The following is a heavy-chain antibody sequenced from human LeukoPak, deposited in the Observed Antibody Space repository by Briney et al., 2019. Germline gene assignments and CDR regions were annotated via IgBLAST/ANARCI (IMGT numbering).Heavy chain of an antibody. J-gene: IGHJ3*01. CDR3: ARDVFQPPT. V-gene: IGHV3-33*01. Sequence: GGSLRLSCAASGFTFSSSGLHWVRQAPGKGLEWVADIRYDGRNKYYADSVKGRFTISRDNAKNTLYLQMNSLRAEDTAVYYCARDVFQPPTWGQGTMVTVSS. CDR2: IRYDGRNK. CDR1: GFTFSSSG. D-gene: IGHD2-21*01.